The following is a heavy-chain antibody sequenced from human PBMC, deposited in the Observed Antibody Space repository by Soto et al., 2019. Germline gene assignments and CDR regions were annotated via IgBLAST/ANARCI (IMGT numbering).Heavy chain of an antibody. CDR2: MNPNSGNT. Sequence: QVQLVQSGAEVKKPGASVKVSCKASGYTFTSYDINWVRQATGQGLEWMGWMNPNSGNTGYAQKFQGRVTMTRNTYISTAYMELSSLRSEDTAVYYCARESMITFGGVIAEYFQNWGQGTLVTVSS. V-gene: IGHV1-8*01. D-gene: IGHD3-16*02. CDR1: GYTFTSYD. J-gene: IGHJ1*01. CDR3: ARESMITFGGVIAEYFQN.